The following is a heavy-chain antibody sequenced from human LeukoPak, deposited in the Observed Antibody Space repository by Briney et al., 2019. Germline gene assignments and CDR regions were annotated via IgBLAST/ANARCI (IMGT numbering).Heavy chain of an antibody. V-gene: IGHV3-21*01. CDR2: ISSSSSYI. CDR3: ARDRIAVAGTIRGDY. D-gene: IGHD6-19*01. CDR1: GFTFSSHW. Sequence: GGSLRLSCAASGFTFSSHWMHWVRQAPGKGLVWVSSISSSSSYIYYADSVKGRFTISRDNAKNSLYLQMNSLRAEDTAVYYCARDRIAVAGTIRGDYWGQGTLVTVSS. J-gene: IGHJ4*02.